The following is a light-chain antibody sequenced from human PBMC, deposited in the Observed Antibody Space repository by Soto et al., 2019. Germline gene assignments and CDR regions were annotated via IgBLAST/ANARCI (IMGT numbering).Light chain of an antibody. Sequence: QSALTQPPSASGSPGQSVTISCTGASSDVGGYNSVSWYQQHPGKAPKLILSEVNSGVPERFSGSKSGNTASLTVSGLQAEDEADYYCSSYAGSGNWVFGGGTKLTVL. J-gene: IGLJ3*02. CDR1: SSDVGGYNS. CDR2: EV. V-gene: IGLV2-8*01. CDR3: SSYAGSGNWV.